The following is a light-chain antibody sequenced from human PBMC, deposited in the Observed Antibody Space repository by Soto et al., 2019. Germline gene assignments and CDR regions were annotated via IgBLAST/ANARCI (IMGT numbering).Light chain of an antibody. J-gene: IGLJ1*01. CDR2: DVS. CDR3: FSVRNTLAPRV. CDR1: SSDVGGYKY. V-gene: IGLV2-14*03. Sequence: QSVLTQPASVSGSPGQSITISFTGTSSDVGGYKYVSWYQQHPGKAPKVMIYDVSNRPSGVSDRFSGSKSGNTASLTISGLQAEDEANYYCFSVRNTLAPRVFGTGSMVT.